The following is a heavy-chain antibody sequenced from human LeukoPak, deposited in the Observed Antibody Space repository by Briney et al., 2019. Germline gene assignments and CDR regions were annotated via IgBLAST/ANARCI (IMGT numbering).Heavy chain of an antibody. CDR2: IYYSGST. J-gene: IGHJ4*02. CDR1: GGSISSYY. V-gene: IGHV4-59*12. D-gene: IGHD3-16*01. Sequence: PSETLSLTCTVSGGSISSYYWSWIRQPPGKGLEWIGYIYYSGSTNYNPSLKSRVTISVDTSKNQFSLKLSSVTAADTAVYYCAGGGGGGSLDYWGQGTLVTVSS. CDR3: AGGGGGGSLDY.